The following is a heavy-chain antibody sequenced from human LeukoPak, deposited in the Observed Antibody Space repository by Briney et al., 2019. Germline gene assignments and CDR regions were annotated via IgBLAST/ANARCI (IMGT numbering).Heavy chain of an antibody. J-gene: IGHJ4*02. V-gene: IGHV3-23*01. CDR3: AKDPYDSSGYYYFDY. D-gene: IGHD3-22*01. Sequence: GGSLRLSCAASGFTFSSYGMSWVRQAPGKGLEWVSAISGSGGSTYYADSVKGRFTISRDNSKNTLYLQMNSLRAEDTAVYYCAKDPYDSSGYYYFDYWAREPWSPSPQ. CDR1: GFTFSSYG. CDR2: ISGSGGST.